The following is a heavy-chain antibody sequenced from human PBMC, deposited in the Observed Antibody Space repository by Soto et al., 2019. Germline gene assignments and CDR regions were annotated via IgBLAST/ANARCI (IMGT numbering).Heavy chain of an antibody. J-gene: IGHJ4*02. V-gene: IGHV3-30-3*01. CDR1: GFTFSSYA. CDR3: ARDFPPGRGYCTNGVCFFFDY. D-gene: IGHD2-8*01. Sequence: PGGSLRLSCAASGFTFSSYAMHWVRQAPGKGLEWVAVISYDGSNKYYADSVKGRFTISRDNSKNTLYLQMNSLRAEDTAVHYCARDFPPGRGYCTNGVCFFFDYSGQGTMVTVYS. CDR2: ISYDGSNK.